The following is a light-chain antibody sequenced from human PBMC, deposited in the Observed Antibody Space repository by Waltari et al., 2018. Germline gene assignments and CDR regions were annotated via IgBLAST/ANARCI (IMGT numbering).Light chain of an antibody. J-gene: IGKJ1*01. CDR2: EAS. CDR3: QQYNSYPWT. Sequence: DIQMTQPPSTLSPSVGDRANITCRASQSIATWLAWYQQKPGKAPNLLIYEASSLGSGVPSRFSGSGSGTEFTLTISSLQPDDFATYYCQQYNSYPWTFGQGTKVEIK. V-gene: IGKV1-5*03. CDR1: QSIATW.